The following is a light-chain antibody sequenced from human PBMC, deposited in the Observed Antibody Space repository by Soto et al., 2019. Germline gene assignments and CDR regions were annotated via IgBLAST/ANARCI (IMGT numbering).Light chain of an antibody. J-gene: IGLJ2*01. V-gene: IGLV2-18*02. CDR3: SSYTSSSTLVV. CDR2: EVS. CDR1: SSDVGSYNR. Sequence: QSALTQPPSVSGSPGQSVTISCTGTSSDVGSYNRVSWYQQPPGTAPKLMIYEVSNRPSGVPDRFSGSKSGNTASLTISGLQAEDEADYYCSSYTSSSTLVVFDGGTKVTVL.